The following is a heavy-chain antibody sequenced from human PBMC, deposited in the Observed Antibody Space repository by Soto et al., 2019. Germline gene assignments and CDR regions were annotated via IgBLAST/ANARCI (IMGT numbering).Heavy chain of an antibody. CDR3: SKGGRQWLVTSDFNY. J-gene: IGHJ4*02. V-gene: IGHV3-30*18. Sequence: VQLVESGGGVVQPGRSLRLSCAASGFTFSDYAMQWVRQAPGKGLEWVAVVSHDGRNTHYADSVKGRFTISRDSSKNTVSLKMTSLRAEDTAVYYCSKGGRQWLVTSDFNYWGQGALVTVSS. CDR2: VSHDGRNT. CDR1: GFTFSDYA. D-gene: IGHD6-19*01.